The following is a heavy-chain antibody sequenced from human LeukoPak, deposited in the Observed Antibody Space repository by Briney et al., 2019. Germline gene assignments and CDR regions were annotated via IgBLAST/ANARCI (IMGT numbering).Heavy chain of an antibody. CDR2: GCNTRTT. J-gene: IGHJ1*01. D-gene: IGHD5-24*01. Sequence: SETLSLTRTVTGVGSISSINYYWSWIRQPPGKGLEWIGSGCNTRTTYFNPSLRSRVTISLDTAKNQLSLKLTSVTAADTALYYCARHFSEDGYNAAPFQHWGQGILVTVSS. V-gene: IGHV4-39*01. CDR3: ARHFSEDGYNAAPFQH. CDR1: GVGSISSINYY.